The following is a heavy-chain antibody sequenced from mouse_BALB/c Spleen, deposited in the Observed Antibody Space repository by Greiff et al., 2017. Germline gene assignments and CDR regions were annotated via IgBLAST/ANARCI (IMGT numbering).Heavy chain of an antibody. CDR2: ISDGGSYT. J-gene: IGHJ2*01. CDR3: ARDGGTTVVDY. D-gene: IGHD1-1*01. CDR1: GFTFSDYY. Sequence: EVKVVESGGGLVKPGGSLKLPCAASGFTFSDYYMYWVRQTPEKRLEWVATISDGGSYTYYPDSVKGRFTISRDNAKNNLYLQMSSLKSEDTAMYYCARDGGTTVVDYWGQGTTLTVSS. V-gene: IGHV5-4*02.